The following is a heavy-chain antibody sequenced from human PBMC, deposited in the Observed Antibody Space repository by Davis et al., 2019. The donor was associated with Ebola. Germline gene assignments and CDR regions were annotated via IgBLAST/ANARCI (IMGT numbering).Heavy chain of an antibody. CDR2: TYYSSKWYY. CDR1: GASVASGG. Sequence: PSETLSLTCATSGASVASGGWNWIRQSPSRGLEWLGRTYYSSKWYYDYAVSVKSRITINPDTSKNQYYLQQNSVTPEDTALYYCSRGWLRTGFDVWGEGTTIIVSS. D-gene: IGHD5-18*01. V-gene: IGHV6-1*01. CDR3: SRGWLRTGFDV. J-gene: IGHJ6*04.